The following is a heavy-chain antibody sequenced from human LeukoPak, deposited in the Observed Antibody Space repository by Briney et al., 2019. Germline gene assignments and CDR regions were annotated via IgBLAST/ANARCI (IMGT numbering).Heavy chain of an antibody. CDR1: GDSVSSNSAA. Sequence: ASQTLSLTRAISGDSVSSNSAAWKWIRQSPSRGLEWLGRTYYRSKWYNDYAVSVKSRITINPDTSKNQFSLQLNSLTPEDTAVYYCAREDTAMVYYYWGQGTLVTVSS. J-gene: IGHJ4*02. D-gene: IGHD5-18*01. CDR2: TYYRSKWYN. V-gene: IGHV6-1*01. CDR3: AREDTAMVYYY.